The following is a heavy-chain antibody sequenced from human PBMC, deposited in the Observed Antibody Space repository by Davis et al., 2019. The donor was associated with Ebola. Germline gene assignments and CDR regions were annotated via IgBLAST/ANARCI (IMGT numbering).Heavy chain of an antibody. CDR3: ARLTYSSSWYDLDY. CDR1: GGSFSGYY. CDR2: INHSGST. V-gene: IGHV4-34*01. D-gene: IGHD6-13*01. J-gene: IGHJ4*02. Sequence: MPGGSLRLSCAVYGGSFSGYYWSWIRQPPGKGLEWIGEINHSGSTNYNPSLKSRVTISVDTSKNQFSLKLSSVTAADTAVYYCARLTYSSSWYDLDYWGQGTLVTVSS.